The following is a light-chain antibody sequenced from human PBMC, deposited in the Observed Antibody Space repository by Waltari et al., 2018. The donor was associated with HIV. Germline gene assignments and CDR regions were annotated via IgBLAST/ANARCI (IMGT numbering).Light chain of an antibody. V-gene: IGKV3-15*01. Sequence: DIVMTQSTAILSVSPGERVTLYCRASQGVGSNLAWYQQKVGQAPRLLIYGSATRAAEIPVRFSGSGSGTDFTLTIDSLQSEDFATYYCQQYNIRPRGNTFGQGTKLQIK. J-gene: IGKJ2*01. CDR2: GSA. CDR3: QQYNIRPRGNT. CDR1: QGVGSN.